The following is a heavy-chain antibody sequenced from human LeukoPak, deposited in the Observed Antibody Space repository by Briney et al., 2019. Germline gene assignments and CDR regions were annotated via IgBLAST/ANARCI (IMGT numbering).Heavy chain of an antibody. D-gene: IGHD3-10*01. J-gene: IGHJ4*02. CDR1: GFTFSSYG. V-gene: IGHV3-30*18. CDR2: ISYDGSNK. Sequence: GGSPRLSCAASGFTFSSYGMHWVRHAPGKGLEWVAVISYDGSNKYYADSVKGRFTISRDNSKNTLYLQMNSLRAEDTAVYYCAKSQKWYYGSGSSEPPLDYWGQGTLVTVSS. CDR3: AKSQKWYYGSGSSEPPLDY.